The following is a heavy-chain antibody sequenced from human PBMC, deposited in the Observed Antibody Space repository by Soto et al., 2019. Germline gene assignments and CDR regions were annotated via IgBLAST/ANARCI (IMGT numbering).Heavy chain of an antibody. J-gene: IGHJ4*02. CDR3: AKSGRYSGYDFPFDY. CDR1: GFTFSSYS. Sequence: GGSLRLSCAVSGFTFSSYSMSWVRQAPGKGLEWVSGVSGSGGGTYYADSVKGRFTISRDNSKNALYLQMNSLRAEDTAIYYCAKSGRYSGYDFPFDYWGQGTLVTVSS. D-gene: IGHD5-12*01. V-gene: IGHV3-23*01. CDR2: VSGSGGGT.